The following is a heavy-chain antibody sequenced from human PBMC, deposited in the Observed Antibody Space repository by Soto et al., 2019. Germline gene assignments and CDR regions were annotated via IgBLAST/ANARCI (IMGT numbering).Heavy chain of an antibody. Sequence: GGSLRLSCAASGFTFSSYSMNWVRQAPGKGLEWVSYISSSSSTIYYADSVKGRFTISRDNAKNSLYLQMNSLRAEDTAVYYCASDDFWSGYYRDSKRTRRRTDAFDIWGQGTMVTVSS. CDR3: ASDDFWSGYYRDSKRTRRRTDAFDI. CDR2: ISSSSSTI. V-gene: IGHV3-48*01. CDR1: GFTFSSYS. J-gene: IGHJ3*02. D-gene: IGHD3-3*01.